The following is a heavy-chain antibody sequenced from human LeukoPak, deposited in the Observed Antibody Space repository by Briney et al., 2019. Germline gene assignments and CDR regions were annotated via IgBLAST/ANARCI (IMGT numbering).Heavy chain of an antibody. V-gene: IGHV4-59*01. CDR2: IYYSGST. Sequence: PSETLSLTCTVPGASISSYYWNWIRQPPGKGLEWIGYIYYSGSTNYNPSLKSRVTISVDTSKNQISLKLSSVSAADTAVYYCARGRPGDLDYWGQGTLVTVSS. D-gene: IGHD1-1*01. CDR3: ARGRPGDLDY. CDR1: GASISSYY. J-gene: IGHJ4*02.